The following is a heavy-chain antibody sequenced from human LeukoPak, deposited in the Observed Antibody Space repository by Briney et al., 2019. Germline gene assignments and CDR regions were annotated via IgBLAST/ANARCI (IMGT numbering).Heavy chain of an antibody. CDR1: GYTFTSYA. V-gene: IGHV7-4-1*02. Sequence: ASVKVSCKASGYTFTSYAMNWVRQAPGQGLEWMGWINTNTGNPTYAQGFTGRFVFSLDTSVSTAYLQISSLKAEDTAVYYCARGQAAGTRVRSFDYWGQGTLVTVSS. CDR3: ARGQAAGTRVRSFDY. D-gene: IGHD6-13*01. CDR2: INTNTGNP. J-gene: IGHJ4*02.